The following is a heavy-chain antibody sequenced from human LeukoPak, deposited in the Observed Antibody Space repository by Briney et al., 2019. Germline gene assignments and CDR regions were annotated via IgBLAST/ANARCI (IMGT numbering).Heavy chain of an antibody. CDR3: ARHDYGDYLFDY. CDR1: GGSISSYY. Sequence: PSETLSLTCTVSGGSISSYYWSWIRQPPGKGLEWIGYIYYSGSTNYNPSLKSRVTISVDTSKNQFSLKLSSVTAADTAVYHCARHDYGDYLFDYWGQGTLVTVSS. J-gene: IGHJ4*02. D-gene: IGHD4-17*01. CDR2: IYYSGST. V-gene: IGHV4-59*01.